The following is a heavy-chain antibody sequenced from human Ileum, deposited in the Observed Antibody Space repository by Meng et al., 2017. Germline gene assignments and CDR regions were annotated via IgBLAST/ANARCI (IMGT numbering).Heavy chain of an antibody. CDR3: VSERSRSYFFDY. CDR1: GGSITSGDYY. D-gene: IGHD2-2*01. Sequence: QVQLQESGPGLVKPSQTLSLNCTVSGGSITSGDYYWSWIRQPPGKGLEWIGYIFYTGATYSNPSLKSRVTVSLDTSKSQFSLKLSSVTAADTAIYYCVSERSRSYFFDYWGQGTLVTVSS. V-gene: IGHV4-30-4*01. CDR2: IFYTGAT. J-gene: IGHJ4*02.